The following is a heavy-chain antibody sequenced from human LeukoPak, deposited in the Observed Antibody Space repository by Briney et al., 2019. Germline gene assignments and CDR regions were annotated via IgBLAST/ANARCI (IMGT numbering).Heavy chain of an antibody. V-gene: IGHV4-38-2*02. Sequence: PETPSLTCTIPGYSISIAYHCSWIRQPPAKGLEWIRSIYHSGSTSYNPYLKSRVPISLDTSETQFSLKLSSVTAADTAVYYCANYIRNVHYSMDVWGKGTTVIVSS. CDR2: IYHSGST. J-gene: IGHJ6*03. D-gene: IGHD1-1*01. CDR1: GYSISIAYH. CDR3: ANYIRNVHYSMDV.